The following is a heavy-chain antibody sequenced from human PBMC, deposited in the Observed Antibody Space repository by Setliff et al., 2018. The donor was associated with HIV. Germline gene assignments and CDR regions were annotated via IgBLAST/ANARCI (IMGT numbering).Heavy chain of an antibody. Sequence: NPSETLSLTCTVSGYSISSGYYWGWIRQPPGKGLEWIGSIYHSGSTYYNPSLKSRVTISVDTSKNQFSLKLSPVTTADTAVYYCARDDSSGWHFYYYYGMDVWGQGTTVTVSS. CDR1: GYSISSGYY. V-gene: IGHV4-38-2*02. J-gene: IGHJ6*02. CDR3: ARDDSSGWHFYYYYGMDV. D-gene: IGHD6-19*01. CDR2: IYHSGST.